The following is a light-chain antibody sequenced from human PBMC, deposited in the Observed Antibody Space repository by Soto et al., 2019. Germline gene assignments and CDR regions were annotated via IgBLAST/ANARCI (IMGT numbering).Light chain of an antibody. CDR3: SSYTSSSAVV. CDR1: SSDVGRYNY. CDR2: DVT. V-gene: IGLV2-14*01. Sequence: QSALTQPASVSGSPGQSITISCTGTSSDVGRYNYVPWYQQHPGKAPKLMIYDVTNRPSGVSNRFSGSKSGNTASLTISGLEAEDDAYYYCSSYTSSSAVVFGGGTKLTVL. J-gene: IGLJ3*02.